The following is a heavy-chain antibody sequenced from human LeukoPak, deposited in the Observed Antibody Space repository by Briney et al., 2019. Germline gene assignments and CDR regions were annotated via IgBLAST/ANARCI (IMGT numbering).Heavy chain of an antibody. CDR1: GFTFSNYA. Sequence: GGSLRLSCAASGFTFSNYAMSWVRQAPGKGLEWGSAISSSGGSTYYADSVKGRFTISRDNSKNTLYLQMNSLRAEDTAVYYCAKDDCSGGSCYSGHDHWGQGTLVTVSS. J-gene: IGHJ4*02. V-gene: IGHV3-23*01. CDR2: ISSSGGST. CDR3: AKDDCSGGSCYSGHDH. D-gene: IGHD2-15*01.